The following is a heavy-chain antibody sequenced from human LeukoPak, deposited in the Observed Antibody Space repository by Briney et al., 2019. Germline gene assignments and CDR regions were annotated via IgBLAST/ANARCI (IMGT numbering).Heavy chain of an antibody. J-gene: IGHJ4*02. D-gene: IGHD6-13*01. CDR3: ARAIAAAGFYVDY. CDR2: IYYSGST. CDR1: GGSISSYY. Sequence: SETLSLTCTVSGGSISSYYWSWIRQPPGKGLEWIGYIYYSGSTNYNPSLKSRVTISVDTSKNQFSLKLSSVTAADTAVYYCARAIAAAGFYVDYWGQGTLVTVSS. V-gene: IGHV4-59*01.